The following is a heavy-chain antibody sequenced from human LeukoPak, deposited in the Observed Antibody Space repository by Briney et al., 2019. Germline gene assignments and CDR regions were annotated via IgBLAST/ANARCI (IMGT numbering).Heavy chain of an antibody. V-gene: IGHV3-7*01. Sequence: GGSLRLSCAASEFTFSSYWMTWVSQAPGRGLEWVANINQDGSDRYYVDSVEGRFTISTDNAKNSLYLPMNSLRAEDTAVYYCVRAREAYYNVFPDYWGQGAMVTVSS. CDR2: INQDGSDR. CDR1: EFTFSSYW. D-gene: IGHD3-10*01. J-gene: IGHJ4*02. CDR3: VRAREAYYNVFPDY.